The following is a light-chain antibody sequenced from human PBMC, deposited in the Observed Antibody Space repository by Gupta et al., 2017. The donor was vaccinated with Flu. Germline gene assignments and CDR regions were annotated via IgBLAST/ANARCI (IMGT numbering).Light chain of an antibody. CDR1: SSHIGAGYD. Sequence: QSVLTQPPSVSGAPGQRVTISFTGSSSHIGAGYDLHWYQQLPGTAPKLLIYGNSNRPSGVPDRISGSRSGTSASLAITGLQAEDEADYYCQSYDSSRSGYVFGTGTKVTVL. J-gene: IGLJ1*01. CDR2: GNS. V-gene: IGLV1-40*01. CDR3: QSYDSSRSGYV.